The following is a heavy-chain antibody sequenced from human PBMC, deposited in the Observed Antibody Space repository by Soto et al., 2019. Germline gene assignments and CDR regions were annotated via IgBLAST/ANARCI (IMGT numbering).Heavy chain of an antibody. CDR3: ASRGMTTENYYYYYMDV. J-gene: IGHJ6*03. CDR2: INHSGST. D-gene: IGHD4-4*01. V-gene: IGHV4-34*01. Sequence: SETLSLTCAVYGGSFSVYYWSWIRQPPGKGLEWIGEINHSGSTNYNPSLKSRVTISVDTSKNQFSLKLSSVTAADTAVYYCASRGMTTENYYYYYMDVWGKGTTVTVSS. CDR1: GGSFSVYY.